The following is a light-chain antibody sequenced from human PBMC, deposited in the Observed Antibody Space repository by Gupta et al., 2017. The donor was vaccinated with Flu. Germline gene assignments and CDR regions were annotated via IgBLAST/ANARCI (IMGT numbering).Light chain of an antibody. V-gene: IGLV2-11*01. CDR2: DVI. J-gene: IGLJ2*01. CDR1: NSDVGGYDF. CDR3: CSYAGSYTFA. Sequence: QSALTQPRSVSGSPGQSVTIPCTGTNSDVGGYDFVSWYQHHPGKAPKVIIFDVIKRPSGVPDRFSGSKSGNTASLTISGLQAEDEADYYCCSYAGSYTFAFGGGTTLTV.